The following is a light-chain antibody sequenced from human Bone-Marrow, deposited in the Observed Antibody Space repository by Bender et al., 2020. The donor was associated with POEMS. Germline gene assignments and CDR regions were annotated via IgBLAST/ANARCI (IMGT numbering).Light chain of an antibody. CDR1: SSNIGARYD. CDR3: QSYDNSLGGWV. Sequence: QSVLTQPPSVSGAPGQRVTISCTGTSSNIGARYDVHWYQQFPGTAPKLLIYGDTNRPSGVPDRFSGSRSGTSASLAINGLQAEDEADYYCQSYDNSLGGWVFGGGTKLTVL. V-gene: IGLV1-40*01. J-gene: IGLJ3*02. CDR2: GDT.